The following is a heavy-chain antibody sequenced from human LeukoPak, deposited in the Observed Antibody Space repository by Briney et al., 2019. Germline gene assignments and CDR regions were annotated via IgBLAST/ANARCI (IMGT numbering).Heavy chain of an antibody. V-gene: IGHV3-23*01. D-gene: IGHD3-22*01. CDR2: ISGSGGST. Sequence: GSLRLSCAASGFTFSSYGMSWVRQAPGKGLEWVSAISGSGGSTYYADSVKGRFTISRDNSKNTLYLQMNSLRAEDTAVYYCAKPDYYDSRYYFDYWGQGTLVTVSS. CDR3: AKPDYYDSRYYFDY. J-gene: IGHJ4*02. CDR1: GFTFSSYG.